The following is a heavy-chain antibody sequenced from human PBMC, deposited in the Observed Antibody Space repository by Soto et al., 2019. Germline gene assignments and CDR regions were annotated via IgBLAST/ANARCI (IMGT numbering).Heavy chain of an antibody. CDR2: IYYSGST. CDR1: GGSISSYY. J-gene: IGHJ4*02. V-gene: IGHV4-59*01. CDR3: ARGYSYGSRMIDY. D-gene: IGHD5-18*01. Sequence: SETLSLTCTVSGGSISSYYWSWIRQPPGKGLEWIGYIYYSGSTNYNPSLKSRVTISVDTSKNQFSLKLSSVTAADTAVYYCARGYSYGSRMIDYWGQGTLVTVSS.